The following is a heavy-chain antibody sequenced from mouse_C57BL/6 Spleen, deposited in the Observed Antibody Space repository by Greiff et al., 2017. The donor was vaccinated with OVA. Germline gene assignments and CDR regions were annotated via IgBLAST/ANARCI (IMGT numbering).Heavy chain of an antibody. V-gene: IGHV1-64*01. CDR1: GYTFTSYW. CDR3: ASVYYEYDGVAY. Sequence: QVQLKQPGAELVKPGASVKLSCKASGYTFTSYWMHWVKQRPGQGLEWIGMIHPNSGSTNYNEKFKSKATLTVDKSSSTAYMQLSSLTSEDSAVYYCASVYYEYDGVAYWGQGTLVTVSA. J-gene: IGHJ3*01. CDR2: IHPNSGST. D-gene: IGHD2-4*01.